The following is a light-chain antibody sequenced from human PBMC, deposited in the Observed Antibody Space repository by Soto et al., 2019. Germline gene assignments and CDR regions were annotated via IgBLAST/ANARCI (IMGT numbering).Light chain of an antibody. J-gene: IGLJ3*02. CDR2: GNN. CDR1: SSNIGAGYD. V-gene: IGLV1-40*01. Sequence: QSVLTQPASVSGAPGQRVTISCTGSSSNIGAGYDVNWYQHLPGAAPKLLMYGNNNRPSGVPDRFSGSKSGTSASLAITGLQAEDEADYYCQSYDDTLSGYVFDGGTKLTVL. CDR3: QSYDDTLSGYV.